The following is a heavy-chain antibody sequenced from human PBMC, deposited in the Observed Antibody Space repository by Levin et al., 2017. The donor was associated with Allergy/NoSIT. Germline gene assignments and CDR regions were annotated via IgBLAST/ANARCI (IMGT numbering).Heavy chain of an antibody. CDR2: INPSGGST. V-gene: IGHV1-46*01. J-gene: IGHJ4*02. Sequence: ASVKVSCKASGYPITNFHIHWVRQAPGQGLEWMGVINPSGGSTTFAQKFQGRLTLTTDASSNTVYMELTGLKPDDTAVFYCARVPGGRWLAQFDFWGQGTLVTVSS. D-gene: IGHD6-19*01. CDR3: ARVPGGRWLAQFDF. CDR1: GYPITNFH.